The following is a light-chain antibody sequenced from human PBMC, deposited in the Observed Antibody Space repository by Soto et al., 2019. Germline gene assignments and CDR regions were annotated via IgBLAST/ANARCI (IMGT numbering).Light chain of an antibody. Sequence: EIVLTQSPGTLSLSPGERATLSCRASQSASSSYLAWYQQKPGQAPRLLIYGASSRATGIPDRFSGSGSGTDFTLTISRLEPEDFAVYYCQQYEGTFGQGTKVEIK. J-gene: IGKJ1*01. V-gene: IGKV3-20*01. CDR2: GAS. CDR3: QQYEGT. CDR1: QSASSSY.